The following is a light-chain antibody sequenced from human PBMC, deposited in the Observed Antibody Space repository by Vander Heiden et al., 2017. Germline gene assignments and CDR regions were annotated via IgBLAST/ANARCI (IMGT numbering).Light chain of an antibody. CDR1: SLRSYY. CDR3: NVWDTSGKLLV. J-gene: IGLJ2*01. CDR2: GTT. Sequence: SSALTQVPDVSVALGQTVRITSQGDSLRSYYATWCHQNTRQHPTLVISGTTHRPSWIPARFSCASTGDKDALTTTGAQAEDDAYYYCNVWDTSGKLLVFGGGTKLTVL. V-gene: IGLV3-19*01.